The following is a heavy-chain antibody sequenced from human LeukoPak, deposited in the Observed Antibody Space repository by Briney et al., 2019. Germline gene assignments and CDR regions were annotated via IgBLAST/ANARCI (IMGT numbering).Heavy chain of an antibody. Sequence: ASVKVSCKASGYTLTSYGISWVRQAPGQGLEWMGWISAYNGNTNYAQKLQGRVTMTTDTSTSTAYMELRSLRSDDTAVYYCARSYYDILTGYGMDVWGQGTTVTVSS. CDR1: GYTLTSYG. D-gene: IGHD3-9*01. V-gene: IGHV1-18*01. CDR2: ISAYNGNT. J-gene: IGHJ6*02. CDR3: ARSYYDILTGYGMDV.